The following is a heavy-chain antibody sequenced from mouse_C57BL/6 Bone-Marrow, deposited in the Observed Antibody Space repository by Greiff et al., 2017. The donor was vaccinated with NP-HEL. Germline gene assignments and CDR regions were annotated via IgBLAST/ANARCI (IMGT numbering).Heavy chain of an antibody. V-gene: IGHV1-55*01. CDR2: INPNYGTT. Sequence: VQLQQPGAELVKPGASVKMSCKASGYTFTSYWITWVKQRPGQGLEWIGVINPNYGTTSYNQKFKGKATLTVDQSSSTAYMQLNSLTSEDSAVYYCARGAYWGQGTLVTVSA. CDR3: ARGAY. J-gene: IGHJ3*01. CDR1: GYTFTSYW.